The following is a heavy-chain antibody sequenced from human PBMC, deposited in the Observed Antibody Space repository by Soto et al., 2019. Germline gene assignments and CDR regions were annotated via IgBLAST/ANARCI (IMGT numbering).Heavy chain of an antibody. Sequence: PGGSLRLSCAASGFTFSDYYMNWIRQAPGKGLEWVSYISSSSSPYTNYADSVKGRFTISRDNAKNSLFLQMNSLRAEDTAVYYCARGGQQLHQYIFDYWGQGTLVTVSS. V-gene: IGHV3-11*06. J-gene: IGHJ4*02. CDR3: ARGGQQLHQYIFDY. CDR2: ISSSSSPYT. CDR1: GFTFSDYY. D-gene: IGHD6-13*01.